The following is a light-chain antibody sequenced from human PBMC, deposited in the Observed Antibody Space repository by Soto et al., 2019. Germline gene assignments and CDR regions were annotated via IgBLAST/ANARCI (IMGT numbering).Light chain of an antibody. V-gene: IGKV1-5*01. Sequence: DIQMTQSPSTLSASVGDRVTITCRASQSISSCLAWYQQKPGKVPKLLIYDASSLESGVPSRFSGGGSGTEFTLTISSLQPDDFATYYCQQYDSYPWTFGQGTKVEIK. CDR1: QSISSC. J-gene: IGKJ1*01. CDR2: DAS. CDR3: QQYDSYPWT.